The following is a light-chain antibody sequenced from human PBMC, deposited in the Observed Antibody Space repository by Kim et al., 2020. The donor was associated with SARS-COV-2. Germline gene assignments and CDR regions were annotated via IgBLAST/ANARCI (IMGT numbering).Light chain of an antibody. CDR2: GES. Sequence: SPGERPTPSCRASQGVTGAYLAWTQQNPAQPPRFLSNGESSRATGTQARFSGSGSGTDFILPIRRLGPEDFAVFYCQHYGSSPRTLVQGTKVDI. CDR3: QHYGSSPRT. CDR1: QGVTGAY. V-gene: IGKV3-20*01. J-gene: IGKJ1*01.